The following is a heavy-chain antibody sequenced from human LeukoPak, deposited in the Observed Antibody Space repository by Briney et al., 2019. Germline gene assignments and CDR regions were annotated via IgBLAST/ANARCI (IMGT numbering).Heavy chain of an antibody. D-gene: IGHD3-10*01. CDR1: GGSISSGGYY. CDR2: IYYSGST. Sequence: SETLSLTCTVSGGSISSGGYYWSWIRQHPGEGLEWIGYIYYSGSTYYNPSLKSRVTISVDTSKNQFSLKLSSVTAADTAVYYCARASLLWFGEAYNWFDPWGQGTLVTVSS. J-gene: IGHJ5*02. CDR3: ARASLLWFGEAYNWFDP. V-gene: IGHV4-31*03.